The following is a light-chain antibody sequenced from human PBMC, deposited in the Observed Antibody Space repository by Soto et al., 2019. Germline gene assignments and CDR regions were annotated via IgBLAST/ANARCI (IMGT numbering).Light chain of an antibody. CDR1: SRDIGFYNY. V-gene: IGLV2-14*01. J-gene: IGLJ1*01. CDR3: SSYTNTGTLYV. Sequence: QSALTQPASVSGSPGQSITISCTGTSRDIGFYNYVSWYQQHPGKAPKLIIYEVAKRPSGVSSRFSGYKSGNTASLTISGLQAEDEADYHCSSYTNTGTLYVFGTGTKVTVL. CDR2: EVA.